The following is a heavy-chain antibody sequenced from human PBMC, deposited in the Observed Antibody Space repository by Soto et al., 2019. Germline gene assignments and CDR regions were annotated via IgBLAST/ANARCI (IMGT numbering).Heavy chain of an antibody. Sequence: PGESLKISCKGYGYSFTIYCIVWVLQMPSKGLEWMGIIYPGDSDTRYSLSFQGQVSMSADKSISTAYLQWSSLEASDTAMYYCARGDSSGLEDYWGQGTPVTVSS. CDR3: ARGDSSGLEDY. D-gene: IGHD3-22*01. V-gene: IGHV5-51*01. CDR1: GYSFTIYC. CDR2: IYPGDSDT. J-gene: IGHJ4*02.